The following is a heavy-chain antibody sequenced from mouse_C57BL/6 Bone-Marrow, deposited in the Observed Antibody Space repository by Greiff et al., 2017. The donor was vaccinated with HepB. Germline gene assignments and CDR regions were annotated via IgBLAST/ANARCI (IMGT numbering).Heavy chain of an antibody. D-gene: IGHD1-1*01. J-gene: IGHJ4*01. CDR2: IWSGGST. CDR3: ASITTVPMDY. Sequence: VQLQQSGPGLVQPSQSLSITCTVSGFSLTSYGVHWVRQSPGKGLEWLGVIWSGGSTDYNAAFISRLSISKDNSKSQVFFKMNSLQADDTAIYYCASITTVPMDYWGQGTSVTVSS. CDR1: GFSLTSYG. V-gene: IGHV2-2*01.